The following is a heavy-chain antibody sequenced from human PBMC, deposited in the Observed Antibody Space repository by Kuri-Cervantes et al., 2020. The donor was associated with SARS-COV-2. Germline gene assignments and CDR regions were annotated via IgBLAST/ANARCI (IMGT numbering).Heavy chain of an antibody. CDR3: ARGGYGDYLS. Sequence: SETLSLTCTVSGGSISSYYWSWIRQPPGKGLEWIGYIYYNGSTNYNPSLKSRVTISVDASKNQFSLKLSSVTAADTAVYYCARGGYGDYLSWGQGTLVTVSS. V-gene: IGHV4-59*01. CDR2: IYYNGST. D-gene: IGHD4-17*01. CDR1: GGSISSYY. J-gene: IGHJ5*02.